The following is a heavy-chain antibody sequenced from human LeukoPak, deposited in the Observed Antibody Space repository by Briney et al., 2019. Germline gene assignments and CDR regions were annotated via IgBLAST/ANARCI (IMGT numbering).Heavy chain of an antibody. Sequence: TGRCLRPACPASAFTFSSDSMSWVRHAPGDWMEWDSSISSVSIDIYYANSVKGRFTISRDNAKTSLYLHMNCLGSEHTAGYYCAVENYCTSTTCNGFDPWGQGTLVTVSS. CDR2: ISSVSIDI. CDR1: AFTFSSDS. V-gene: IGHV3-21*01. J-gene: IGHJ5*02. D-gene: IGHD2-2*01. CDR3: AVENYCTSTTCNGFDP.